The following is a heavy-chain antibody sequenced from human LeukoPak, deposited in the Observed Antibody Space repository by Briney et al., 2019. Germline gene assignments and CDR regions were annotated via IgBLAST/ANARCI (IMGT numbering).Heavy chain of an antibody. D-gene: IGHD3-22*01. V-gene: IGHV4-59*01. Sequence: SETLSLTCTVSGGSISSYYWSRIRQPPGKGLEWIGYIYYSGSTNYNPSLKSRVTISVDTSKNQFSLKLSSVTAADTAVYYCARYYYDSSGEPRYYFDYWGQGTLVTVSS. J-gene: IGHJ4*02. CDR1: GGSISSYY. CDR2: IYYSGST. CDR3: ARYYYDSSGEPRYYFDY.